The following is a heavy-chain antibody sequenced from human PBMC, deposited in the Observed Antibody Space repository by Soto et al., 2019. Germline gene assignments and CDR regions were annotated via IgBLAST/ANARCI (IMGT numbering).Heavy chain of an antibody. CDR3: ASPLLEDSSGYYSY. D-gene: IGHD3-22*01. V-gene: IGHV1-69*13. J-gene: IGHJ4*02. CDR2: IIPIFGTA. Sequence: SVKVSCKASGGTFSSYAISWVRQAPGQGLEWMGGIIPIFGTANYAQKFQGRVTITADESTSTAYMELSSLRSEDTAVYYCASPLLEDSSGYYSYWGQGTLVTVSS. CDR1: GGTFSSYA.